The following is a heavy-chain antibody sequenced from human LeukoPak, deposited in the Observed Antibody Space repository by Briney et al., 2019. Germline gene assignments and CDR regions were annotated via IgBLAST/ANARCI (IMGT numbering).Heavy chain of an antibody. J-gene: IGHJ3*02. D-gene: IGHD3-22*01. CDR1: GYTFTSYD. V-gene: IGHV1-8*01. Sequence: VKVSCKASGYTFTSYDINWVRQATGQGLEWMGWMNPNSGNTGYAQKFQGRVTMTRNTSISTAYMELSSLRSEDTAVYYCARVGTMIVDDAFDIWGQGTMVTVSS. CDR2: MNPNSGNT. CDR3: ARVGTMIVDDAFDI.